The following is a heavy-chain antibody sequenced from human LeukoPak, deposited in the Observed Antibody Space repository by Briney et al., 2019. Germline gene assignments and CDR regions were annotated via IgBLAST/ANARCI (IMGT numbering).Heavy chain of an antibody. Sequence: PGGSLRLSCAASGFTFSSYAMSWVRQAPGKGLEWVSAISGSGGSTYYAYSVKGRFTISRDNSKNTLYLQMNSLRAEDTAVYYCAKAPKLDPGYYYYGMDVWGQGTTVTVSS. CDR3: AKAPKLDPGYYYYGMDV. V-gene: IGHV3-23*01. CDR1: GFTFSSYA. J-gene: IGHJ6*02. CDR2: ISGSGGST. D-gene: IGHD1-1*01.